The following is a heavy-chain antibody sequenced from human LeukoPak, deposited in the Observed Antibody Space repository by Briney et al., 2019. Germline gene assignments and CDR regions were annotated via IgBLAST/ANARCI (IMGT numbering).Heavy chain of an antibody. D-gene: IGHD6-13*01. CDR3: GRAAAPDY. Sequence: ASVKVSCKASGYTFTSYDINWVRQATGQGLEWMGWMNPNNGNTNYAQKLQGRVTMTTDTSTSTAYMELRSLRSDDTAVYYCGRAAAPDYWGQGTLVTVSS. V-gene: IGHV1-18*01. CDR1: GYTFTSYD. CDR2: MNPNNGNT. J-gene: IGHJ4*02.